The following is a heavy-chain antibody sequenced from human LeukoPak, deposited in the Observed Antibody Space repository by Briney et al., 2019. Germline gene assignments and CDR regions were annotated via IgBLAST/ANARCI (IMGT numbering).Heavy chain of an antibody. CDR2: IIPIFATA. CDR1: GGTFSIYA. Sequence: SVKVSCKASGGTFSIYAISWVRQAPGQGLEWMGGIIPIFATANYAQKFQGRVTITADESTSTAYMELSSLRSEDTAVYYCARGPITTRSHFDYWGQGTLVTVSS. J-gene: IGHJ4*02. CDR3: ARGPITTRSHFDY. V-gene: IGHV1-69*13. D-gene: IGHD3-22*01.